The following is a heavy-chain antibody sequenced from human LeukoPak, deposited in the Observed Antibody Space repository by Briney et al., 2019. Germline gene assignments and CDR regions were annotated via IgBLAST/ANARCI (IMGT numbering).Heavy chain of an antibody. D-gene: IGHD1-26*01. J-gene: IGHJ4*02. CDR2: ISRSGSTT. CDR3: ARESVGGSYSDY. CDR1: GFTVSSYS. V-gene: IGHV3-48*02. Sequence: GGSLRLSCAASGFTVSSYSMIWVRQAPGKGLEFISYISRSGSTTYYADSVKGRFTISRDNVKNSLYLQVSSLRDEDTAVYYCARESVGGSYSDYWGQGTLVTVSS.